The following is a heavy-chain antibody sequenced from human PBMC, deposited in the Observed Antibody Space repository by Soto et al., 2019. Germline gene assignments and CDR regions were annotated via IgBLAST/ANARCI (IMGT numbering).Heavy chain of an antibody. D-gene: IGHD2-8*01. CDR3: ARRYCTNGVCPFDS. V-gene: IGHV3-21*01. CDR2: ISAGGTGI. Sequence: GGSLRLSCAASGFMSWVRQAPGKGLEWVSSISAGGTGIYYADSLKGRFTISRDNAKNSLYLEMNSLRAEDTAVYYCARRYCTNGVCPFDSWGQGTLVTVSS. CDR1: GF. J-gene: IGHJ4*02.